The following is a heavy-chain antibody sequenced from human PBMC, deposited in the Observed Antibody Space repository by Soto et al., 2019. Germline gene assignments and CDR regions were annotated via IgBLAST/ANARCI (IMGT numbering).Heavy chain of an antibody. J-gene: IGHJ4*02. V-gene: IGHV1-18*01. CDR3: ARDLSYGGNSDDY. D-gene: IGHD4-17*01. Sequence: QVLLVQSGAEVKKPGASVKVSCKASGYTFTSYGISWVRQAPGQGLEWMGRISGYNGNTNYAQKLQGRVTMTTDTSTSIAYMELRSLSSDDTAVYYCARDLSYGGNSDDYWGQGTLVTVSS. CDR2: ISGYNGNT. CDR1: GYTFTSYG.